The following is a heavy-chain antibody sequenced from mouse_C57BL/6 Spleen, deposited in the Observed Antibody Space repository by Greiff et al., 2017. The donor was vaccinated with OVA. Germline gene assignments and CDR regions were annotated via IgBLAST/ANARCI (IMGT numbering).Heavy chain of an antibody. CDR3: ARENWGYAMDY. J-gene: IGHJ4*01. CDR1: GFTFSSYA. D-gene: IGHD4-1*01. Sequence: EVKVVESGGGLVKPGGSLKLSCAASGFTFSSYAMSWVRQTPEKRLEWVATISDGGSYTYYPDNVKGRFTISRDNAKNNLDLQMSHLKSEDTAMYYCARENWGYAMDYWGQGTSVTVSS. V-gene: IGHV5-4*01. CDR2: ISDGGSYT.